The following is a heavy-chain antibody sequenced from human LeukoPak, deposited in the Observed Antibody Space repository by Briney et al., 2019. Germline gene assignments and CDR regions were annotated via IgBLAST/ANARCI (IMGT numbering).Heavy chain of an antibody. Sequence: PSETLSLTCAVYGGSFSGYYWSWIRQPPGKGLEWIGYIYHSGSTYYNPSLKSRVTISVDRSKNQFSLKLSSVTAADTAVYYCARTTYLGAGTPYYFDYWGQGTLVTVSS. CDR3: ARTTYLGAGTPYYFDY. CDR1: GGSFSGYY. D-gene: IGHD2/OR15-2a*01. CDR2: IYHSGST. V-gene: IGHV4-30-2*01. J-gene: IGHJ4*02.